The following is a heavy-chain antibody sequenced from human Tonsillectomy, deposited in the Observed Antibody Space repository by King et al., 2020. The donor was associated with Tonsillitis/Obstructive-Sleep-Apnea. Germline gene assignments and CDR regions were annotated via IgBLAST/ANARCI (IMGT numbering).Heavy chain of an antibody. V-gene: IGHV4-39*01. CDR1: GGSVTSSYYY. CDR2: SYYTGST. Sequence: QLQESGPGLVKPSETLSLTCTVSGGSVTSSYYYWGWVRPSPGVGQGWIGTSYYTGSTYYNPSLKSRVTVSVDTSENQLYLKVSSVTAADTAVYYCVRHKNDGYYYHYMHGWGKGTTVTVSS. CDR3: VRHKNDGYYYHYMHG. J-gene: IGHJ6*03. D-gene: IGHD2/OR15-2a*01.